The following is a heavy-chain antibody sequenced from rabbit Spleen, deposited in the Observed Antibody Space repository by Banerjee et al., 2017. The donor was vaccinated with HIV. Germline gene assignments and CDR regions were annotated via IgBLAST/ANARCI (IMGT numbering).Heavy chain of an antibody. D-gene: IGHD1-1*01. CDR2: IDSGSSGFT. CDR1: GVSFSDKDA. V-gene: IGHV1S45*01. CDR3: ARDTSSSFSSYGMDL. Sequence: EQLEESGGGLVKPEGSLTLTCKASGVSFSDKDAMCWVRQAPGKGLEWIACIDSGSSGFTYFATWAKGRFTISKTSSTTVTLQMTRLTAADTATYFCARDTSSSFSSYGMDLWGPGTLVTVS. J-gene: IGHJ6*01.